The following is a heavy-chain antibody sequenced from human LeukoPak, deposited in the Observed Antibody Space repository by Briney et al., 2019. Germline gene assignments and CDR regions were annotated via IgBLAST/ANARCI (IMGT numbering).Heavy chain of an antibody. Sequence: GGSLRLSCAASGFTFSSYGMHWVRQAPGKGLEWVAVISYDGSNKYYADSVKGRFTISRDNSENTLYLQMNSLRAEDTAVYYCAKEPTEQWLPNFYYYYYGMVVWGQGTTVTVSS. CDR3: AKEPTEQWLPNFYYYYYGMVV. CDR2: ISYDGSNK. D-gene: IGHD6-19*01. J-gene: IGHJ6*02. CDR1: GFTFSSYG. V-gene: IGHV3-30*18.